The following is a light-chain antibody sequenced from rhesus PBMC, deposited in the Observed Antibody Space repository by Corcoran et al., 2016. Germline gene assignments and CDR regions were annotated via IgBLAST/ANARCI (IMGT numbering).Light chain of an antibody. V-gene: IGKV1-21*01. Sequence: DIQMTQSPSSLSASVGDRVTVTCRASQAITNDLAWYQQKPGETPKLLIYEASRLQSGVSSRFSVSGSGTDFTLTISSLQSEDFATYYCQHYYSAPWTFGQGTKVEIK. CDR1: QAITND. CDR2: EAS. CDR3: QHYYSAPWT. J-gene: IGKJ1*01.